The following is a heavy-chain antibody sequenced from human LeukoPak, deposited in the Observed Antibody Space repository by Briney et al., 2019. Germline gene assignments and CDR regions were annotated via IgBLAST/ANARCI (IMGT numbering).Heavy chain of an antibody. J-gene: IGHJ4*02. D-gene: IGHD6-13*01. CDR2: IKEDGSEE. CDR1: GFTFSSYW. Sequence: GGSLRLSCAASGFTFSSYWMSWVRQAPGKGLEWVANIKEDGSEEYYVESVKGRFTISRDNAKNSLYVQMNGLRAEDTAVYYCARDFPRWYSSSWFFDYWGQGSLVTVSS. V-gene: IGHV3-7*04. CDR3: ARDFPRWYSSSWFFDY.